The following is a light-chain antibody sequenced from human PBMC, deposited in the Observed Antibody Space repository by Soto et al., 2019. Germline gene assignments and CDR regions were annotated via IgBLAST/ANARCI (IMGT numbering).Light chain of an antibody. J-gene: IGKJ1*01. CDR2: KAS. CDR1: QTISSW. Sequence: DIHMTHSPSRLSASFGEIVTIACGASQTISSWLAWYQQKPGKAPKLLIYKASTLKSGVPSRFSGSGSGTEFTLTISSLQPDDFATYYCQHYNSYSEAFGQGTKVDIK. CDR3: QHYNSYSEA. V-gene: IGKV1-5*03.